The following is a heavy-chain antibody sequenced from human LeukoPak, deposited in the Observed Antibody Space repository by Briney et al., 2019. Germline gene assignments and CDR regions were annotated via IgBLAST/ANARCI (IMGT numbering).Heavy chain of an antibody. Sequence: LRLSCAASGFTFDDYAMHWIRQPPGKGLEWIGYIYYSGSTNYNPSLKSRVTISVDTSKNQFSLKLSSVTAADTAVYYCARAGYGDYGHLDYWGQGTLVTVSS. J-gene: IGHJ4*02. CDR2: IYYSGST. V-gene: IGHV4-59*01. D-gene: IGHD4-17*01. CDR1: GFTFDDYA. CDR3: ARAGYGDYGHLDY.